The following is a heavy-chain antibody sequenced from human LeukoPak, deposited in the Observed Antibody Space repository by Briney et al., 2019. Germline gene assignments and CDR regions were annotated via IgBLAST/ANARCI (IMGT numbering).Heavy chain of an antibody. D-gene: IGHD3-22*01. V-gene: IGHV4-39*01. J-gene: IGHJ5*02. CDR1: GGSISSSSYY. CDR3: ARQQRITMIVVVLNWFDP. Sequence: SETLSLTCTVSGGSISSSSYYWGWIRQPPGKGLEWIGSIYYSGSTYYNPSLKSRVTISVDTSKNQFSLKLSSVTAADTAVYYCARQQRITMIVVVLNWFDPWGKGTLVTVSS. CDR2: IYYSGST.